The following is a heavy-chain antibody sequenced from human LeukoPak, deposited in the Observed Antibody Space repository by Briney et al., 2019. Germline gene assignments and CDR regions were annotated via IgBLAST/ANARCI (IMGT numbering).Heavy chain of an antibody. Sequence: GGSLRLSCAASGFTFSSYSMNWVRQAPGKGLEWVSSISSSSSYIYYADSVKGRSTISRDNAKNSLYLQMNSLRAEDTAVYYCARGDLLRYFDWLLLNAFDIWGQGTMVTVSS. D-gene: IGHD3-9*01. CDR1: GFTFSSYS. CDR2: ISSSSSYI. J-gene: IGHJ3*02. V-gene: IGHV3-21*01. CDR3: ARGDLLRYFDWLLLNAFDI.